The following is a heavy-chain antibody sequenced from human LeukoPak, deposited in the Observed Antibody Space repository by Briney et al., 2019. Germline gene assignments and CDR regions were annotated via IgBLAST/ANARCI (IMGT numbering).Heavy chain of an antibody. J-gene: IGHJ6*03. CDR3: ASSMISSVYYYYMDV. Sequence: PPETLSLTCTVSGGSISSYYWSWLPQPPGKGLEGMGYIYYSGSTNYNPSLKSRVTISVGKSTNQFSLKLSSVTAADTAVYYCASSMISSVYYYYMDVWGKGTTVTVSS. V-gene: IGHV4-59*01. CDR1: GGSISSYY. CDR2: IYYSGST. D-gene: IGHD3-22*01.